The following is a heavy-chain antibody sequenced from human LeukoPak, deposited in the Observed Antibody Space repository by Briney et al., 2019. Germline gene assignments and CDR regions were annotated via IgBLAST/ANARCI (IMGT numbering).Heavy chain of an antibody. CDR2: IRSKANSYAT. CDR1: GFTFSGSA. Sequence: PRGSLELSCAASGFTFSGSAMHWVRQASGKGLEWVGRIRSKANSYATAYAASVKGRFTISRDDSKNTAYLQMNSLKTEDTAVYYCTQATDWGDAFDIWGQGTMVTVSS. D-gene: IGHD7-27*01. V-gene: IGHV3-73*01. CDR3: TQATDWGDAFDI. J-gene: IGHJ3*02.